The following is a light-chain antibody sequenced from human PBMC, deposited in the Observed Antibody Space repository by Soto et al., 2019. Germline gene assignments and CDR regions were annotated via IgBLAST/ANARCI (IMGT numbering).Light chain of an antibody. J-gene: IGKJ4*01. CDR1: QSVTSRY. Sequence: EIVLTQSPGTLSLSPGERAALSCRASQSVTSRYFAWYQQKPGQAPRLLIYGTSNRATGIPDRFSGSGSGTDFSLTISRLEPEDSAVYYCQQYGTSPLPFGGGTKVEIK. CDR2: GTS. V-gene: IGKV3-20*01. CDR3: QQYGTSPLP.